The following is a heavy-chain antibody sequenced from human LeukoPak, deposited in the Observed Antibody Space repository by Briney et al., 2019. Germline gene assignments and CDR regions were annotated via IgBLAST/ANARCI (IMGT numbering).Heavy chain of an antibody. D-gene: IGHD6-19*01. Sequence: GASVKVSCKASGGTFSSYAISWVRQAPGQGLEWMGGIIPIFGTANYAQKFQGRVTITADESTSTAYMELSSLRSEDTAVYYCATGIAVAGRGWYFDYWGQGTLVTVSS. CDR2: IIPIFGTA. CDR1: GGTFSSYA. CDR3: ATGIAVAGRGWYFDY. J-gene: IGHJ4*02. V-gene: IGHV1-69*13.